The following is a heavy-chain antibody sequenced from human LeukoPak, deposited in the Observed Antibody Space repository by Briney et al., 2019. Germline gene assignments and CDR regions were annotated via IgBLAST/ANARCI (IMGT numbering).Heavy chain of an antibody. J-gene: IGHJ6*03. CDR1: GYTFTGYY. V-gene: IGHV1-2*02. CDR3: AALWFGESPYYYYYMDV. D-gene: IGHD3-10*01. CDR2: INPNSGGT. Sequence: ASVKVSCKASGYTFTGYYMHWVRQAPGQGLEWMGWINPNSGGTNYAQKFQGRVTMTRDTSISTAYMELSSLRSEDTAVYYCAALWFGESPYYYYYMDVWGKGTTVTISS.